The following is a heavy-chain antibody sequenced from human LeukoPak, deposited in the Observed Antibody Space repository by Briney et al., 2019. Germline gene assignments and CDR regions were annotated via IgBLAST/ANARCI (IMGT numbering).Heavy chain of an antibody. CDR3: ARVGNLDAFDI. Sequence: SETLSLTCAVYGGSFSGYYWSWIRQPPGKGLELIGEINHSGSTNYNPSLKSRVTISVDTSKNQFSLKLSSVTAADTAVYYCARVGNLDAFDIWGQGTMVTVSS. V-gene: IGHV4-34*01. CDR2: INHSGST. J-gene: IGHJ3*02. D-gene: IGHD4-23*01. CDR1: GGSFSGYY.